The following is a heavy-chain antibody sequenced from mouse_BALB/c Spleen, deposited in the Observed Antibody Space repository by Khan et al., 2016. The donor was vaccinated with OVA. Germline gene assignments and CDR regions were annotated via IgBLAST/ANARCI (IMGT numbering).Heavy chain of an antibody. J-gene: IGHJ4*01. CDR2: INTHSGVP. CDR3: ARGGAAFYRNDGGAMDS. CDR1: GYTFTTAG. V-gene: IGHV9-4*02. D-gene: IGHD2-14*01. Sequence: QIQLVQSGPELKKPGETVRISCKASGYTFTTAGMQWVQKMPGKGLKWIGWINTHSGVPKYAEDFKGRFVFSLETSASTAYLQITNLNNEDTVTYFCARGGAAFYRNDGGAMDSWGQGTSVTVSS.